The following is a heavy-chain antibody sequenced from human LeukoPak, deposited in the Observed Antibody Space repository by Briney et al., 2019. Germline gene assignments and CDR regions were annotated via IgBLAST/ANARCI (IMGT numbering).Heavy chain of an antibody. CDR3: AREPPSYSSGWYYFDY. J-gene: IGHJ4*02. D-gene: IGHD6-19*01. CDR2: IKQDGSEK. V-gene: IGHV3-7*01. CDR1: RFTFSSYW. Sequence: GGSLRLSCAASRFTFSSYWMSWVRQAPGKGLEWVANIKQDGSEKYYVDSVKGRFTISRDNAKNSLYLQMNSLRAEDTAVYYCAREPPSYSSGWYYFDYWGQGTLVTVSS.